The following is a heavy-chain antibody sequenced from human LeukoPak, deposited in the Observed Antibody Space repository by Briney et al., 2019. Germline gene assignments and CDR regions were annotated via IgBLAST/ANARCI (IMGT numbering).Heavy chain of an antibody. CDR1: GGSISSSSYY. J-gene: IGHJ4*02. CDR2: IYYSGST. CDR3: ASEDIVVVVAAHSPFDY. V-gene: IGHV4-39*01. Sequence: SETLSLTCTVSGGSISSSSYYWGWIRQPPGKGLEWIGSIYYSGSTYYNPSLKSRVTISVDTSKNQFSLKLSSVTAADTAVYYCASEDIVVVVAAHSPFDYWGQGTLFTVSP. D-gene: IGHD2-15*01.